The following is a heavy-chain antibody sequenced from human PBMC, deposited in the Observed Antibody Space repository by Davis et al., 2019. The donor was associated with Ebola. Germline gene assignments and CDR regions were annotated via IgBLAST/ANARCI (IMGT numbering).Heavy chain of an antibody. Sequence: PSETLSLTCAISGASVSSGGWNCITQSSSRGLEGLGRTYYSSKWYHDYAVSLKSRITINPDTSKNQFSLQLNSVTPEDTALYYCARGWLRGGMDVWGEGTTVTVSS. CDR1: GASVSSGG. V-gene: IGHV6-1*01. D-gene: IGHD5-18*01. CDR3: ARGWLRGGMDV. CDR2: TYYSSKWYH. J-gene: IGHJ6*04.